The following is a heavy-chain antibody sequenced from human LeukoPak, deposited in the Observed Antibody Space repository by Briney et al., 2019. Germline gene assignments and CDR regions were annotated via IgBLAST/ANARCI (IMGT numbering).Heavy chain of an antibody. Sequence: GGSLRLSCVASGFTFNTYAIHWVRQAPGKGLEWVAVISYDGSNKYYEDSVKGRFTISRDNSKNTLYLQMNSLRVEDTAVYYCALGLVTDYWGQGTLVTVSS. J-gene: IGHJ4*02. D-gene: IGHD3-9*01. CDR2: ISYDGSNK. CDR3: ALGLVTDY. CDR1: GFTFNTYA. V-gene: IGHV3-30*14.